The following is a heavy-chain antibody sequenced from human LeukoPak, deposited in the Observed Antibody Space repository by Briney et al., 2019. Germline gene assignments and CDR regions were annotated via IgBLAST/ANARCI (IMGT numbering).Heavy chain of an antibody. J-gene: IGHJ4*02. CDR2: IYYTGST. CDR3: ARQQARYYFDY. CDR1: GGSITSHY. Sequence: PSETLSLPCTVSGGSITSHYWSWIRQSPGRGLEWIGYIYYTGSTSYNPSLKSRVTISVDTSKNQFSLKLSSVTAADTAVYYCARQQARYYFDYWGQGTLVTVSS. V-gene: IGHV4-59*08.